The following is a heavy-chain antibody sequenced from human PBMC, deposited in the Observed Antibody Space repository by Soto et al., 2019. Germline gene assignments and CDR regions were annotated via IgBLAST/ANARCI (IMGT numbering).Heavy chain of an antibody. V-gene: IGHV4-39*01. CDR3: ARQRYSRSSSVVY. CDR1: GDSISSSGHH. D-gene: IGHD6-6*01. Sequence: PSETLSLTCTVSGDSISSSGHHWGWIRQPPGKGLEWIGNIVYGGSTYYNPSLKSRVTISVDTSKNQFSLKLSSVSATDTAVYFCARQRYSRSSSVVYWGQGTLVTVSS. CDR2: IVYGGST. J-gene: IGHJ4*02.